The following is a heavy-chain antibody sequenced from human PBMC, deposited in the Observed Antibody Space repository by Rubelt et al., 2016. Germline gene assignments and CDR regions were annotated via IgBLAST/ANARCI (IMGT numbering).Heavy chain of an antibody. CDR1: GGSISSGGYY. CDR3: ANYDYGGNLFDY. D-gene: IGHD4-23*01. Sequence: QVQLQESGPGLVKPSQTLSLTCTVSGGSISSGGYYWSWIRQHPGKGLEWIGYIYYSGSTYYNPSLKSRVTISVVTSKNQFSLKLSSVTAADTAVYYCANYDYGGNLFDYWGQGTLVTVSS. V-gene: IGHV4-31*03. CDR2: IYYSGST. J-gene: IGHJ4*02.